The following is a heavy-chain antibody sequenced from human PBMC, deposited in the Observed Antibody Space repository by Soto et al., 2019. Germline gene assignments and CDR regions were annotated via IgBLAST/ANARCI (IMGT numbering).Heavy chain of an antibody. V-gene: IGHV1-8*01. D-gene: IGHD6-25*01. CDR1: GFTFITYD. CDR2: MNPNNGNA. CDR3: ARRKERSGPYYLDL. J-gene: IGHJ4*02. Sequence: GASVKVSCKASGFTFITYDFSWVRQAAVQGLEWMGWMNPNNGNAGFAQKFRGRINMTRNTSISTAYLELSSLRSDDSAVYFCARRKERSGPYYLDLWGQGTQVTVS.